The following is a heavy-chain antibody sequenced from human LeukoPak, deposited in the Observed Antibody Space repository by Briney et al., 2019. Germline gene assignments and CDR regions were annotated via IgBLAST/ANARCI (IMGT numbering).Heavy chain of an antibody. CDR3: ARWGPYFDY. CDR2: IYYSGST. D-gene: IGHD7-27*01. V-gene: IGHV4-59*12. Sequence: SETLSLTCTVSGGSISSYYWSWIRQPPGKGLEWIGYIYYSGSTNYNPSLKSRVTISVDTSKNQFSLRLNSVTAADTAVYYCARWGPYFDYWGQGILVAVSS. J-gene: IGHJ4*02. CDR1: GGSISSYY.